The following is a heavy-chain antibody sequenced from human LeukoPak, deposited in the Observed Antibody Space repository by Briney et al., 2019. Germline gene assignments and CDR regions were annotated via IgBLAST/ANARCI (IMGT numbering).Heavy chain of an antibody. V-gene: IGHV3-7*03. CDR2: IKQDGSEK. J-gene: IGHJ4*02. D-gene: IGHD6-13*01. CDR3: ARDATSSSWSPGY. Sequence: GGSLRLSCAASRFTFSAYWMSWVRQAPGKGLEWVANIKQDGSEKYYVDSVKGRFTISRDNAKNSLYLQMNSLRAEDTAVYYCARDATSSSWSPGYWGQGTLVTVSS. CDR1: RFTFSAYW.